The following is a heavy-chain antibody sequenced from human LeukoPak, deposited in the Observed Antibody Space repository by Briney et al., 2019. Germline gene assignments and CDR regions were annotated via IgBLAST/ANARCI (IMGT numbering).Heavy chain of an antibody. CDR1: GFTVISNY. CDR2: IYSSGST. V-gene: IGHV3-53*01. CDR3: TRAEFSNSFDD. J-gene: IGHJ4*02. Sequence: GGSLRLSCAASGFTVISNYMSWVRQTPGRSLEWVAFIYSSGSTYYAESAEGRFTISRDSSKNTLYLEMTSLRVEDTAVYHCTRAEFSNSFDDWGQGTLVIVSS. D-gene: IGHD6-6*01.